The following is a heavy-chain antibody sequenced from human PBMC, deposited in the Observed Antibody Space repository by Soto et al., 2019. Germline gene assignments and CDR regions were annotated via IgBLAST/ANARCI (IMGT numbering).Heavy chain of an antibody. CDR2: IHHSGST. CDR1: GGSVSGYS. Sequence: SETLSLTCTVSGGSVSGYSWSWIRQPPGKGLEWIGYIHHSGSTNYNPSLKSRVTISVDRSKNQFSLKLSSVTAADTAVYYCARVRSDSSGWYFDYWGQGTLVTVSS. CDR3: ARVRSDSSGWYFDY. D-gene: IGHD6-19*01. J-gene: IGHJ4*02. V-gene: IGHV4-59*02.